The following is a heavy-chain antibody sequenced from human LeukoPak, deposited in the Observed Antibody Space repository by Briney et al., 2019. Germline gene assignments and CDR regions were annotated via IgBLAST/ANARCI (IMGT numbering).Heavy chain of an antibody. CDR2: INPNSGGT. Sequence: ASVKVSCKASGYTFTGYYMHWVRQAPGQGLEWMGWINPNSGGTNYAQKFQGRVTVTRDTSISTAYMELSRLRSDDTAVYYCARDLEDYYDSSGSNWFDPWGQGTLVTVSS. J-gene: IGHJ5*02. CDR3: ARDLEDYYDSSGSNWFDP. V-gene: IGHV1-2*02. CDR1: GYTFTGYY. D-gene: IGHD3-22*01.